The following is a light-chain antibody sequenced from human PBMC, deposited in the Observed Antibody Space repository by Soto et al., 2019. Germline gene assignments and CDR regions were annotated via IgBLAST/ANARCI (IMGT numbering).Light chain of an antibody. V-gene: IGKV3-20*01. CDR3: QYFGNSLLT. CDR2: AAS. J-gene: IGKJ3*01. Sequence: EIVLTQTPGTLSLSPGERATLSCRTSQSVSANYLAWYQQKLGQAPRLLLYAASSRAAGIPARFSGSGSGTYFTLTISRLEPEDFAVYYCQYFGNSLLTFGPGTKVDIK. CDR1: QSVSANY.